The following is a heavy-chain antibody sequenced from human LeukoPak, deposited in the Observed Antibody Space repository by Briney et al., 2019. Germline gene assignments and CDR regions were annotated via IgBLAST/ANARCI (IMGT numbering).Heavy chain of an antibody. J-gene: IGHJ4*02. CDR1: GFSSGIYA. CDR3: ARGAYSRYFDY. V-gene: IGHV3-23*01. Sequence: HPGGSLRLSCAASGFSSGIYAMSWVRQAPGKGLEWVSAFSGGGDSFYADSVKGRFTLSRDSSKRILYLQMSSLRVEDTAVYYCARGAYSRYFDYWGQGTLLTVSS. D-gene: IGHD6-13*01. CDR2: FSGGGDS.